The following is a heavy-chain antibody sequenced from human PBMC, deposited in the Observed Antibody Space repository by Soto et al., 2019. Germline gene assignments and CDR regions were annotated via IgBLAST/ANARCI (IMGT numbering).Heavy chain of an antibody. CDR2: IIPMFGTT. CDR3: TRDLYYFDSSAYYGHNWFDP. CDR1: GYIFTNYD. Sequence: SVKVSCKASGYIFTNYDMSWVRQAPGQGLEWMGGIIPMFGTTTYAENFQGRVTITADESTSTAYMELTSLRSEDTAVYYCTRDLYYFDSSAYYGHNWFDPWGQGTRVTVSS. J-gene: IGHJ5*02. D-gene: IGHD3-22*01. V-gene: IGHV1-69*13.